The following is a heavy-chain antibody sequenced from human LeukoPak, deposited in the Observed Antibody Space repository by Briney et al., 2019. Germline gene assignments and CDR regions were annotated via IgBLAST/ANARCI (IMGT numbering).Heavy chain of an antibody. D-gene: IGHD2-8*02. J-gene: IGHJ4*02. V-gene: IGHV4-38-2*02. Sequence: TSETLSLTCTVSIYSIGSGYYWGWIRQPPGKGLEWIGSLYHSGSTNYNPSLKSRVTISVDKSKTQFSLKLSSVTAEDTAIYYCATYRQVLLPFESWGQGTLVTVSS. CDR2: LYHSGST. CDR3: ATYRQVLLPFES. CDR1: IYSIGSGYY.